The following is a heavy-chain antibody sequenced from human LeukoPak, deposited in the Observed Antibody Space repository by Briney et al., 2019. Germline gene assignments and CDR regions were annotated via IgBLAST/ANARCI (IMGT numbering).Heavy chain of an antibody. J-gene: IGHJ4*02. CDR1: GGSFSGYY. D-gene: IGHD3-10*01. V-gene: IGHV4-34*01. CDR3: AREDGSGTYYRDY. CDR2: INHSGST. Sequence: PSETLSLTCAVYGGSFSGYYWSWIRQPPGKGLEWIGEINHSGSTNYNPSLKSRASISLDTSKNQFSLRLNSVTAADTAVYYCAREDGSGTYYRDYWGQGTPVTVSS.